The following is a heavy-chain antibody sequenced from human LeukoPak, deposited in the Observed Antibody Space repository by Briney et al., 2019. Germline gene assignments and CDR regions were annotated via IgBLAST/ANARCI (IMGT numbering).Heavy chain of an antibody. CDR3: ARDRGRQRGVDAFDI. CDR2: IYYSGST. Sequence: PSETLSLTCTVSGGSISSSSYYWGWIRQPPGKGLEWIGSIYYSGSTYYNPSLKSRVTISVDTSKNQFSLKLSSVTAADTAVYYCARDRGRQRGVDAFDIWGQGTMVTVSS. J-gene: IGHJ3*02. D-gene: IGHD6-25*01. V-gene: IGHV4-39*07. CDR1: GGSISSSSYY.